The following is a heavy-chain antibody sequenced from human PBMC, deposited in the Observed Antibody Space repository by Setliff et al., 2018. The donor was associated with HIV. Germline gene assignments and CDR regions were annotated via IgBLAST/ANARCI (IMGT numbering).Heavy chain of an antibody. D-gene: IGHD6-13*01. CDR3: TTIPRVYTSNWYSASFD. V-gene: IGHV4-34*01. CDR1: GGSFSGYY. CDR2: IDHIGST. Sequence: SETLSLTCAVYGGSFSGYYWTWIRQPPGKGLEWIGDIDHIGSTNYNPSLKSRVTISIDASKSQFYVKVRSVTAADTAVYYCTTIPRVYTSNWYSASFDWGQGTLVTVSS. J-gene: IGHJ4*02.